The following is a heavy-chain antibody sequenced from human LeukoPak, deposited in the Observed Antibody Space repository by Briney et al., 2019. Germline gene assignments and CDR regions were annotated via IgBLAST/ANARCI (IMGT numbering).Heavy chain of an antibody. J-gene: IGHJ4*02. CDR3: ARLSSSSASYFDY. CDR1: GYSFTSYW. CDR2: IYPGDSDT. Sequence: GESLKISCKGSGYSFTSYWIGWVRQMPGKGLEWMGIIYPGDSDTRYSPSFQGQVTISADKSITTAFLQWSSLQASDTAMYYCARLSSSSASYFDYWAQGTLVTVSS. V-gene: IGHV5-51*01. D-gene: IGHD6-6*01.